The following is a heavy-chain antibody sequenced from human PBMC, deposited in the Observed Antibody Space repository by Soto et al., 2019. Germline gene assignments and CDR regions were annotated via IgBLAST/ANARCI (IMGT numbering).Heavy chain of an antibody. Sequence: EVQLLESGGGLVQPGGSLRLSCAASGFTFSSYAMSWVRQAPGKGLEWVSAISGSGGSTYYADSVKGRFTISRDNSKNALYLQMNSLRAEDTAVYYCAKDRRVATVTSWFDPWGQGTLVTVSS. J-gene: IGHJ5*02. CDR2: ISGSGGST. CDR3: AKDRRVATVTSWFDP. CDR1: GFTFSSYA. V-gene: IGHV3-23*01. D-gene: IGHD4-4*01.